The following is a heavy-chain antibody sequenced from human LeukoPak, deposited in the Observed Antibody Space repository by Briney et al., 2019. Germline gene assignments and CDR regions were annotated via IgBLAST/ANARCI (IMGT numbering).Heavy chain of an antibody. J-gene: IGHJ4*02. CDR2: INHSGST. V-gene: IGHV4-34*01. D-gene: IGHD6-6*01. CDR1: GGSFSGYY. Sequence: SETLSLTCAVYGGSFSGYYWSWIRQPLGKGLEWIGEINHSGSTNYNPSLKSRVTISVDTSKNQFSLKLSSVTAADTAVYYCARGRRRGSSSRYFDYWGQGTLVTVSS. CDR3: ARGRRRGSSSRYFDY.